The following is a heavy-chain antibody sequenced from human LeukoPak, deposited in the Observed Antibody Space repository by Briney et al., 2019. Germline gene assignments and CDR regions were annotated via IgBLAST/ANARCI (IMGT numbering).Heavy chain of an antibody. J-gene: IGHJ3*02. CDR3: ARYGNDAFDI. V-gene: IGHV3-48*03. CDR1: GFTSSSYE. CDR2: ISSSGSTI. D-gene: IGHD4-17*01. Sequence: GGSLRLSCAASGFTSSSYEMNWVRQAPGKGLEWVSYISSSGSTIYYADSVKGRFTISRDNAKNSLYLQMNSLRAEDTAVYYCARYGNDAFDIWGQGTMVTVSS.